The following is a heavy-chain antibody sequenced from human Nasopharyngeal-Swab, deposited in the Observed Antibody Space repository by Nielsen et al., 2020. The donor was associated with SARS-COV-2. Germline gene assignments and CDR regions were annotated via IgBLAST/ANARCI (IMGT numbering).Heavy chain of an antibody. J-gene: IGHJ3*02. CDR3: ARDGYSYNDAFDI. V-gene: IGHV3-66*03. Sequence: GESLKISCAASGFTVNSNFMTWVRQAPGKGLEWVSLIYSRGGTHYADSVKGRFTISRDNSNNTLYLQMNSLRPDDTAVYYCARDGYSYNDAFDIWGQGTLSTVAS. CDR1: GFTVNSNF. D-gene: IGHD5-18*01. CDR2: IYSRGGT.